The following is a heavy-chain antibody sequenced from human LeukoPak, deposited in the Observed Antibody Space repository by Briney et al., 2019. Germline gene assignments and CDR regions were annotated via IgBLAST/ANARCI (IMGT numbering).Heavy chain of an antibody. D-gene: IGHD2-2*01. CDR1: GFTFSSYE. J-gene: IGHJ4*02. CDR3: ARGCTSASCYDY. CDR2: RNEDGNKK. V-gene: IGHV3-7*01. Sequence: GGSLRLSCAASGFTFSSYEMNWVRQAPGKGLEWVANRNEDGNKKYYVDSVKGRFTISRDNTKKSLYLQMNSLRPEDTAVYYCARGCTSASCYDYWGQGTLVTVSS.